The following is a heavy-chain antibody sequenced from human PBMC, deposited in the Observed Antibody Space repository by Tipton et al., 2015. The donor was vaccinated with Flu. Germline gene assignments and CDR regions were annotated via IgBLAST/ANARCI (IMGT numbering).Heavy chain of an antibody. J-gene: IGHJ3*02. CDR2: INHSGST. V-gene: IGHV4-34*01. Sequence: TLPLTCAVYGGSFSGYYWSWIRQPPGKGLEWVGEINHSGSTNYNPSLKSRVTISVDTSKNQFSLKLTSVTAADTAVYYCAKHCSGGSCSHAFDIWGQGTMVTVSS. CDR1: GGSFSGYY. CDR3: AKHCSGGSCSHAFDI. D-gene: IGHD2-15*01.